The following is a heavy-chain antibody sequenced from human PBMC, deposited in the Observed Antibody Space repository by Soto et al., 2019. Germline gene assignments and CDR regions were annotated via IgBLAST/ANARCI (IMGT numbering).Heavy chain of an antibody. V-gene: IGHV3-23*01. CDR3: AKVEKVVAGKFFGH. CDR2: ITDSGSGT. Sequence: EVQVLESGGGLVQPGESLRLSCAASGFTFSAYAMSWVRQAPGKGPEWVSSITDSGSGTYYADSVKGRFTISRDNSKNTLYLQMNSLTAEDTAVYSCAKVEKVVAGKFFGHWGQGTLVTVSS. D-gene: IGHD3-10*01. CDR1: GFTFSAYA. J-gene: IGHJ4*02.